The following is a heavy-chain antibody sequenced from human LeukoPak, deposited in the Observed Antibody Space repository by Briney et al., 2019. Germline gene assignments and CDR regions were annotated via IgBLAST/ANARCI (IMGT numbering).Heavy chain of an antibody. CDR1: GFTFSSYA. J-gene: IGHJ4*02. D-gene: IGHD2-2*01. CDR2: ISGSGGST. V-gene: IGHV3-23*01. Sequence: PGGSLRLSCAASGFTFSSYAMSWVRQAPGKGLEWVSAISGSGGSTYYADSVKGRFTISRDNSKNTLYLQMISLRAEDTAVYYCAKDPFSDIVVVPAAAYFDYWGQGTLVTVSS. CDR3: AKDPFSDIVVVPAAAYFDY.